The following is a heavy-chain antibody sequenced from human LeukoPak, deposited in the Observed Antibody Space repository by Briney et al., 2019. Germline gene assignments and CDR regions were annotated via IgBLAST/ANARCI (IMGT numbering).Heavy chain of an antibody. Sequence: PSETLSLTCTVSGGSISSYYWSWIRQPAGKGLEWIGYIYYSGSTNYNPSFKSRVTISVDTSKNQFSLKLSSVTAADTAVYYCARESYDILAGYYRTFDYWGQGTLVTVSS. J-gene: IGHJ4*02. V-gene: IGHV4-59*01. D-gene: IGHD3-9*01. CDR1: GGSISSYY. CDR3: ARESYDILAGYYRTFDY. CDR2: IYYSGST.